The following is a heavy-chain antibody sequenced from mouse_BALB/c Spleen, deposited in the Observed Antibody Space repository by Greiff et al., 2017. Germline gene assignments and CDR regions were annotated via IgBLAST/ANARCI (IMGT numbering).Heavy chain of an antibody. D-gene: IGHD2-1*01. CDR3: ARGAYGNFNYYAMDY. J-gene: IGHJ4*01. Sequence: VQLQQSGPELVKPGASVKMSCKASGYTFTSYVMHWVKQKPGQGLEWIGYINPYNDGTKYNEKFKGKATLTSDKSSSTAYMELSSLTSEDSAVYYCARGAYGNFNYYAMDYWGQGTSVTVSS. V-gene: IGHV1-14*01. CDR2: INPYNDGT. CDR1: GYTFTSYV.